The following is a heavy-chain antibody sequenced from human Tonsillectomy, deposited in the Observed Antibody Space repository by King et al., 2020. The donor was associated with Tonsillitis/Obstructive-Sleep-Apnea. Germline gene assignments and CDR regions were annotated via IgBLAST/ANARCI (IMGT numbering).Heavy chain of an antibody. Sequence: VQLVESGGGLVQPGGSLRLSCAASGFTFSTQWMSWVRQAPGKGMEWVANIKPDGSDTYYVDSMKGRFTISRDNAKNSLYLQMNSLRAEDTAVYYCARGGYTSGWYPDYFDFWGPGTLVTVSS. D-gene: IGHD6-19*01. CDR3: ARGGYTSGWYPDYFDF. CDR1: GFTFSTQW. V-gene: IGHV3-7*01. J-gene: IGHJ4*02. CDR2: IKPDGSDT.